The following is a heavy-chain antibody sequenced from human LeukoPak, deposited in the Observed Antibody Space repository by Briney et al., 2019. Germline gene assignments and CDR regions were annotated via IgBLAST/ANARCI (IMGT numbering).Heavy chain of an antibody. CDR3: ARGPVITFGY. J-gene: IGHJ4*02. CDR1: GFTFSSYA. Sequence: GGSLRLSCAASGFTFSSYAMSWVRQAPGKGLEWVSIISSGSSAIFSADALKGRFTISRDDAKNLLYLDMNSLRAEDTAVYYCARGPVITFGYWGQGTLVTVSS. CDR2: ISSGSSAI. D-gene: IGHD3-16*01. V-gene: IGHV3-21*04.